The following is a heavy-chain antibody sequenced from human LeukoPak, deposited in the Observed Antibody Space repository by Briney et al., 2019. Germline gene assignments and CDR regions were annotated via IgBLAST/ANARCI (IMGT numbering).Heavy chain of an antibody. CDR1: GGSISSSDYY. J-gene: IGHJ4*02. Sequence: SETLSLTCTVSGGSISSSDYYWGWIRQPPGKGLEWIGTIYYSASTYYNPSLKSRVTISVDTSKNQFSLKLSSVTAADTAVYYCARIARVYFDYWGPGTLVTVSS. CDR2: IYYSAST. CDR3: ARIARVYFDY. V-gene: IGHV4-39*01.